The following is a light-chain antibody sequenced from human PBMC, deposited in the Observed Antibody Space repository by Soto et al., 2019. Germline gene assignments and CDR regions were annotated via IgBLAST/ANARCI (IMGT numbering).Light chain of an antibody. CDR1: QSVRSN. CDR3: QQYNNWPPLT. CDR2: GAS. J-gene: IGKJ4*01. V-gene: IGKV3-15*01. Sequence: EIVMTQSPATLSVSPGERATLSCRASQSVRSNYLSWYQQKPGQAPRLLIYGASTRATGIPARFSGSGSGTEFTLTISSLQSEDFAVYYCQQYNNWPPLTFGGGTKVEI.